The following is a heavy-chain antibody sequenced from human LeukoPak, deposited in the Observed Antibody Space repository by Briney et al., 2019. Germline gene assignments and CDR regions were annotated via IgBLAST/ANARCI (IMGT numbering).Heavy chain of an antibody. CDR2: MYITGNT. V-gene: IGHV4-4*07. D-gene: IGHD2-21*02. J-gene: IGHJ2*01. CDR3: ARDSTASSPWYFDL. CDR1: GGSISSYH. Sequence: PSETLSLTCTVSGGSISSYHWSWIRQPAGKGLEWIGRMYITGNTNYNPSLKSRVTMSLDTSKNHFSLKLSSVTAADTAVYYCARDSTASSPWYFDLWGRGTLVTVSS.